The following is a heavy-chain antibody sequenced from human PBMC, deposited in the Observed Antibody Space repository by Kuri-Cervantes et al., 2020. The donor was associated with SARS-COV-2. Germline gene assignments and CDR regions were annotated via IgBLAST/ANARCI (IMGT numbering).Heavy chain of an antibody. CDR2: ISSSSSYI. J-gene: IGHJ4*02. D-gene: IGHD5-12*01. CDR3: AREPQGYSGYDYFDY. CDR1: GFTFSSYG. V-gene: IGHV3-21*01. Sequence: GESLKISCAASGFTFSSYGMNWVRQAPGKGLEWVSSISSSSSYIYYADSVKGRFTISRDNAKNSLYLQMNSLRAEDTAVYYCAREPQGYSGYDYFDYWGQGTLVTVSS.